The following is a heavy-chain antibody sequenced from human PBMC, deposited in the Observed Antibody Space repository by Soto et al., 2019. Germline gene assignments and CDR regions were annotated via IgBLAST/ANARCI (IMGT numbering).Heavy chain of an antibody. Sequence: SETLSLTCTVSGGSISSGDYYWTWIRQPPGKGLEWIGYIYYSGSTYYNPSLKSRVTISVDTSKNQFSLKLSSVTAADTAVYYWARDVSRYYGMDVWGQGTTVTVAS. CDR3: ARDVSRYYGMDV. V-gene: IGHV4-30-4*01. CDR2: IYYSGST. CDR1: GGSISSGDYY. J-gene: IGHJ6*02.